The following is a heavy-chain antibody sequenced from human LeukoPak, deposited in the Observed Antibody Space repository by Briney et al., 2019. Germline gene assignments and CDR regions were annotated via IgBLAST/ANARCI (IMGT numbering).Heavy chain of an antibody. CDR2: ISAYNGNT. V-gene: IGHV1-18*04. CDR1: GYTFTGYY. CDR3: ARVASSDYYDSSGYSHHKYYYYYMDV. J-gene: IGHJ6*03. D-gene: IGHD3-22*01. Sequence: GASVKVSCKASGYTFTGYYMHWVRQAPGQGLEWMGWISAYNGNTNYAQKLQGRVTMTTDTSTSTAYMELRSLRSDDTAVYYCARVASSDYYDSSGYSHHKYYYYYMDVWGKGTTVTISS.